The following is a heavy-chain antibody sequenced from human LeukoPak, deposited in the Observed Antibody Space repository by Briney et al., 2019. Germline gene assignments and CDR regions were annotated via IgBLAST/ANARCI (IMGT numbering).Heavy chain of an antibody. Sequence: PGGSLRLSCVASGFTFSSYSMNWVRQAPGKGLEWVSHILSTGTTYYADSVRGRFTISRDNSKNTLYLLMTSLRADDTAVYYCATVKYDYGDPVGWFDPWGQGTLVTVSS. V-gene: IGHV3-53*01. CDR1: GFTFSSYS. D-gene: IGHD4-17*01. J-gene: IGHJ5*02. CDR3: ATVKYDYGDPVGWFDP. CDR2: ILSTGTT.